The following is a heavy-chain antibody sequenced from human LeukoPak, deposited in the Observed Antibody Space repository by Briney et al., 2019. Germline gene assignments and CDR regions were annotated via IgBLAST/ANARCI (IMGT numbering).Heavy chain of an antibody. V-gene: IGHV3-66*01. CDR2: TSSGGST. CDR3: ARGGPGSSFDL. Sequence: PGGSLRLSCAASGFTVSSYYMSWVRQAPGKGLEWASFTSSGGSTYSADSVRGRFTISRDNSKNTLYLQMNSLRAEDTAVYYCARGGPGSSFDLWGQGTLVTVSS. J-gene: IGHJ4*02. CDR1: GFTVSSYY. D-gene: IGHD2-15*01.